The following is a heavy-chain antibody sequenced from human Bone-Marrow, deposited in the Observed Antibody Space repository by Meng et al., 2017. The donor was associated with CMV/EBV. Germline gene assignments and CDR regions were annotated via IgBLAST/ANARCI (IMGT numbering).Heavy chain of an antibody. CDR3: AKDPAYSTSGAFDY. V-gene: IGHV3-23*01. CDR1: GFTFSNFA. Sequence: ASGFTFSNFAMTWVRQPPGKGLEWVSAIRGGGPSTYYADSVKGRFTISRDNSRNTLYLQMNSLRAEDTAIYYCAKDPAYSTSGAFDYWGQGTLVTVSS. D-gene: IGHD5-18*01. CDR2: IRGGGPST. J-gene: IGHJ4*02.